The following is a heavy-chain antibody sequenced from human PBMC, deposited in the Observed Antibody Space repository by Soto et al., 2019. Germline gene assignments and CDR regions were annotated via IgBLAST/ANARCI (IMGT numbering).Heavy chain of an antibody. V-gene: IGHV1-46*03. D-gene: IGHD5-12*01. J-gene: IGHJ3*02. CDR1: GYTIINYY. CDR3: ASGLFEYSGYGLDAFDI. Sequence: ASVKVSCKASGYTIINYYMHWVRQAPGQGLEWMGIINPSGGSTRYAQKFQGRVTMTRDTSTRTVYMELSSLRSEDTAVYYCASGLFEYSGYGLDAFDIWGQGAMVTVSS. CDR2: INPSGGST.